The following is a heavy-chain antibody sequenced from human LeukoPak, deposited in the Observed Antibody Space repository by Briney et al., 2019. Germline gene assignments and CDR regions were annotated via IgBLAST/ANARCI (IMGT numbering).Heavy chain of an antibody. CDR1: GLTFDDYA. V-gene: IGHV3-9*01. D-gene: IGHD6-19*01. J-gene: IGHJ3*02. Sequence: GVSLRLSCAASGLTFDDYAMHWVRQDPGKGLEWVSGISWNSGSIGYADSVKGRFTISRDNAKNSLYLQMNSLRAEDTALYYCAKDRSSGWYGRDDAFDIWGQGTMVTVSS. CDR2: ISWNSGSI. CDR3: AKDRSSGWYGRDDAFDI.